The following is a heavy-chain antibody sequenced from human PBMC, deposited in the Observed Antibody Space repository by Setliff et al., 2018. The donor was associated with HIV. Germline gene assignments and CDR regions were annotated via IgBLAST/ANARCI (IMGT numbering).Heavy chain of an antibody. CDR3: ARDRGAARPVYMDV. CDR1: GYTFTGYY. J-gene: IGHJ6*03. D-gene: IGHD6-6*01. CDR2: INPNSGGT. V-gene: IGHV1-2*02. Sequence: ASVKVSCKASGYTFTGYYMHWVRQAPGQGLEWMGWINPNSGGTNYAQKFQGRVTITRDTSTNTAYMEMTRLRSDDTAVYYCARDRGAARPVYMDVWDKGTTVTVSS.